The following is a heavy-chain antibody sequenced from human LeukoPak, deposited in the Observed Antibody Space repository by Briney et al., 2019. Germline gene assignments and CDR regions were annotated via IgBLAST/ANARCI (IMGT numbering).Heavy chain of an antibody. Sequence: GGSLRLSCAASGFTFSDFWMHWVRQAPGKGLVWVSRINSGGTVTNYADSVKGRLTISRDNAKNTLYLQMNSLRAEDTAVYYCAKDRLTIFGVGTYYFDYWGQGTLVTVSS. CDR1: GFTFSDFW. V-gene: IGHV3-74*01. J-gene: IGHJ4*02. D-gene: IGHD3-3*01. CDR3: AKDRLTIFGVGTYYFDY. CDR2: INSGGTVT.